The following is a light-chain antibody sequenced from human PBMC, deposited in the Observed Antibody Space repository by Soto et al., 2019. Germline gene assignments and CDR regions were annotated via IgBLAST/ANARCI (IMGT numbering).Light chain of an antibody. CDR3: QQYSGSPPLT. Sequence: ENVLTQSPGTLSLSPGERATLSCGASQSISSSYLAWYQQKPGHPPRLLIYGASNRATGIPDRFSGSGSGTEFTLTISRLEPEDFAVYYCQQYSGSPPLTFGGGTKVEIK. CDR1: QSISSSY. V-gene: IGKV3-20*01. CDR2: GAS. J-gene: IGKJ4*01.